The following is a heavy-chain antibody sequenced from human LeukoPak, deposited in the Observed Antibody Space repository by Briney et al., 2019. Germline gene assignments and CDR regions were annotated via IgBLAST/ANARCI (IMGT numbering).Heavy chain of an antibody. Sequence: SETLSITCTVSGGSISSSSYYWGWIRQPPGKGLEWIGTISNTGSTFSNPSLKSRVTISKDTSKKQFSLNLSSVTAADTAVYYCATRSGRIIVVVPAAERYMDVWGKGTTVTVSS. D-gene: IGHD2-2*01. J-gene: IGHJ6*03. CDR3: ATRSGRIIVVVPAAERYMDV. CDR1: GGSISSSSYY. V-gene: IGHV4-39*01. CDR2: ISNTGST.